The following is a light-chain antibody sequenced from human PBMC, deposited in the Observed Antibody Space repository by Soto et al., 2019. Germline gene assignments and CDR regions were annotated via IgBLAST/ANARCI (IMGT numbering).Light chain of an antibody. CDR3: SSYTRSSTPYV. CDR2: EVS. J-gene: IGLJ1*01. V-gene: IGLV2-14*01. Sequence: QSVLTQPASVSGSPGQSITISCTGTSSDCGGYNYVSWYQQHPGKAPKLMIYEVSNRPSGVSNRFSGSKSGNTASLTISGLQAEDEADYYCSSYTRSSTPYVFGTGTKLTVL. CDR1: SSDCGGYNY.